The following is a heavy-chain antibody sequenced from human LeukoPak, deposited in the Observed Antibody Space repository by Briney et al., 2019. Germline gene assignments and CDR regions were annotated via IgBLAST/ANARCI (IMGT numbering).Heavy chain of an antibody. CDR3: ARLDHVVVVAATDWYFDL. D-gene: IGHD2-15*01. CDR2: IYPGDSDN. CDR1: GYSFTSYW. V-gene: IGHV5-51*01. Sequence: GESLKISCQGSGYSFTSYWIGWVRQMPGKGLEWMGIIYPGDSDNRYSPSFQGQVTISAAKSISTAYLQWSSLKASDTAMYWCARLDHVVVVAATDWYFDLWGRGTLVTVSS. J-gene: IGHJ2*01.